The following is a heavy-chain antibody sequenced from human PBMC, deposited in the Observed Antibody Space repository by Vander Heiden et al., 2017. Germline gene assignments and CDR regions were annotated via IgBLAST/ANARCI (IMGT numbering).Heavy chain of an antibody. J-gene: IGHJ4*02. Sequence: EVQQLESGGGLAQPGGSLRLSCAASVFTFTSYAMAWVRQAPGKGLEWVSAISNRGGRTYYADSVRGRFTISRDDSKNTLYLQMNSLRVEDTAAYYCAKDRWGNYGALDYWGQGALVTVSS. V-gene: IGHV3-23*01. CDR3: AKDRWGNYGALDY. CDR1: VFTFTSYA. D-gene: IGHD3-16*01. CDR2: ISNRGGRT.